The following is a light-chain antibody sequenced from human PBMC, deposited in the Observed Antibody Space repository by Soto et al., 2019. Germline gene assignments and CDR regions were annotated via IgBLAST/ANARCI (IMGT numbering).Light chain of an antibody. CDR2: GAS. V-gene: IGKV1-12*01. J-gene: IGKJ5*01. Sequence: DIQMTQSPSSVSASAGDRVTITCRASQGINNWLAWYQQKAGKAPKLLIYGASTLQSGVPSRFSGSGSGTDFTLTISGLQPEDFSTYYCQQANTFPPITLGQGTRLEIK. CDR3: QQANTFPPIT. CDR1: QGINNW.